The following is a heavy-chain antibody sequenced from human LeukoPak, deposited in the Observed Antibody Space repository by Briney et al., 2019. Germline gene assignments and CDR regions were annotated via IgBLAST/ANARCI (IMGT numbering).Heavy chain of an antibody. V-gene: IGHV3-9*01. D-gene: IGHD1-26*01. CDR2: ISWNSGSI. Sequence: PGRSLRLSCAASGFTFDDYAMHWVRQAPGKGLEWVSGISWNSGSIGYADSVKGRFTISRDNAKNSLYLQMNSLRAEDTALYYCAKDISASGSYDPKFDYWGQGTLVTVSS. J-gene: IGHJ4*02. CDR3: AKDISASGSYDPKFDY. CDR1: GFTFDDYA.